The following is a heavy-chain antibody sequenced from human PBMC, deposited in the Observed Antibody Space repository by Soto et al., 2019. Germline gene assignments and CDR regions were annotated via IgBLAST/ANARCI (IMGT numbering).Heavy chain of an antibody. CDR2: ITTSSAYI. Sequence: EVQLVESGGGLVKPGGSLGLPGQASGFPSNTNKWNWVGQAPGKGLEWVSSITTSSAYIYYADSLKGRITISRDNAKNSLFLQMNSLRAEDTAVYYCVRSGTARLLRHSWFDTWGQGTLVTVSS. D-gene: IGHD2-21*01. CDR3: VRSGTARLLRHSWFDT. J-gene: IGHJ5*02. V-gene: IGHV3-21*01. CDR1: GFPSNTNK.